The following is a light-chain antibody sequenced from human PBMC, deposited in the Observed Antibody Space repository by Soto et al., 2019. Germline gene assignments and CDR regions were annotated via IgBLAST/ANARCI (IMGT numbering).Light chain of an antibody. Sequence: EIVMTQSPATLSVSQGERATLSCRASQIVSSNLAWYQQKPGQAPRLLISGASTRATGIPARFSGSVSGTDFTLTISILQSEDFAVYYCQQYNNWPLTFGGGTKVEIK. CDR3: QQYNNWPLT. CDR1: QIVSSN. CDR2: GAS. V-gene: IGKV3-15*01. J-gene: IGKJ4*01.